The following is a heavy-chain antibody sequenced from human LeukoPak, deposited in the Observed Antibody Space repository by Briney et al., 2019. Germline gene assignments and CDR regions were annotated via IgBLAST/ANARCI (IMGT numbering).Heavy chain of an antibody. J-gene: IGHJ6*03. V-gene: IGHV1-8*03. CDR1: GYTFTRYD. CDR2: MNPNSGNT. CDR3: ARGGDYYGSGSPMARFYYYYYYMDV. D-gene: IGHD3-10*01. Sequence: ASVKVSCKASGYTFTRYDINWVRQATGQGLEWMGWMNPNSGNTGYAQKFQGRVTITRNTSISTAYMELSSLRSEDTAVYYCARGGDYYGSGSPMARFYYYYYYMDVWGKGTTITVSS.